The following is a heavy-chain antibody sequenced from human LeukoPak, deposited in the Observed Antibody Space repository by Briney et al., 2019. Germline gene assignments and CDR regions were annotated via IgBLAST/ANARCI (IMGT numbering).Heavy chain of an antibody. J-gene: IGHJ4*02. Sequence: SETLSLTCTVSGYSISSGYYWGWIRQPPGKGLEWIGSIYHSGSTYYNPSLKSRVTISVDTSKNQFSLKLSSVTAADTAVYYCARENYYDSSGYSVYWGQGTLVTVSS. CDR2: IYHSGST. D-gene: IGHD3-22*01. V-gene: IGHV4-38-2*02. CDR1: GYSISSGYY. CDR3: ARENYYDSSGYSVY.